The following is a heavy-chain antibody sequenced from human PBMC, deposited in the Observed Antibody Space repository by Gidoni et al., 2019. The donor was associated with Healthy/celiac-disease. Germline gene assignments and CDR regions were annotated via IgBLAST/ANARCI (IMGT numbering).Heavy chain of an antibody. CDR3: ARLGATRLIRFLEWPHRGDY. J-gene: IGHJ4*02. V-gene: IGHV4-34*01. CDR1: GGSFSGYY. D-gene: IGHD3-3*01. CDR2: INHSGST. Sequence: QVQLQQWGAGLLKPSETLSLTCAVYGGSFSGYYWSWIRQPPGKGLEWIGEINHSGSTNYNPSLKSRVTISVDTSKNQFSLKLSSVTAADTAVYYCARLGATRLIRFLEWPHRGDYWGQGTLVTVSS.